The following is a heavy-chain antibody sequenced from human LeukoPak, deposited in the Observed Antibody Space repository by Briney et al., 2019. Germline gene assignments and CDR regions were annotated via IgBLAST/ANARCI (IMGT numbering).Heavy chain of an antibody. V-gene: IGHV4-34*01. CDR1: GGSFSGYY. CDR2: INHSGST. Sequence: SETLSLTCAVYGGSFSGYYWSWIRQPPGKGLEWIGEINHSGSTNYNPSLKSRGTISVDTSKNQFSLKLSSVTAADKAVYYCARGLRYSDYVGLNWFDPWGQGTLVTVSS. D-gene: IGHD5-12*01. CDR3: ARGLRYSDYVGLNWFDP. J-gene: IGHJ5*02.